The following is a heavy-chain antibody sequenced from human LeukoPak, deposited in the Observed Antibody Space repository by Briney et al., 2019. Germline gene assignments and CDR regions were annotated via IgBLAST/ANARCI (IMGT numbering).Heavy chain of an antibody. D-gene: IGHD6-13*01. CDR1: GGSISSGDYY. CDR3: AMAYSSSWYYFDY. J-gene: IGHJ4*02. Sequence: PSQTLSLTCTVSGGSISSGDYYWSWIRQPPGKGLEWIGFIYYSGSTYYNPSLKSRITISVDTSKNQFSLKLTSVTAADTAVYYCAMAYSSSWYYFDYWGQGTLVTVSS. CDR2: IYYSGST. V-gene: IGHV4-30-4*01.